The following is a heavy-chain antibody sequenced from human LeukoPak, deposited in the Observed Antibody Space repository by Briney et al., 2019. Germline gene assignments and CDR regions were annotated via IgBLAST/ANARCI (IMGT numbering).Heavy chain of an antibody. CDR3: ARTPYCGGDCSSAEYFQH. D-gene: IGHD2-21*02. CDR1: GFTFSTYG. V-gene: IGHV3-21*01. J-gene: IGHJ1*01. CDR2: VSGNSFYI. Sequence: GGSLRLSCAASGFTFSTYGMNWVRQAPGKRLEWVSSVSGNSFYIYYADSVRGRFTISRDNAKNSLYLQMNSLTAEDTAVYYCARTPYCGGDCSSAEYFQHWGQGTLVTVSS.